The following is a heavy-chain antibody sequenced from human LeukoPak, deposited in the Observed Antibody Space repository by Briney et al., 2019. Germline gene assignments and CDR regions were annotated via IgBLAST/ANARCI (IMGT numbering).Heavy chain of an antibody. CDR2: IYSGGST. D-gene: IGHD4-17*01. J-gene: IGHJ4*02. V-gene: IGHV3-53*01. Sequence: GGSLRLSCAASGFTFSRYWMRWVRQAPGRGLEWVSVIYSGGSTYYADSVKGRFTISRDNSKNTLYLQMDSLRAEDTAVYYCARTTVTYDFDYWGQGTLVTVSS. CDR1: GFTFSRYW. CDR3: ARTTVTYDFDY.